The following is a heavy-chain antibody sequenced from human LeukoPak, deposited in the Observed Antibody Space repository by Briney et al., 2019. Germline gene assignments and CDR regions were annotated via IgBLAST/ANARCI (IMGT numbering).Heavy chain of an antibody. J-gene: IGHJ3*02. CDR2: ISGSGVST. CDR3: AKGWDIVVVPAAILDI. Sequence: PGGSLRLPCAASGFRFSSYAMSWVRQAPGKGLEWVSAISGSGVSTYYADSVKGRFTISRDNSKNTLYLQMNSLRAEDTAVYYCAKGWDIVVVPAAILDIWGQGTMVTVSS. D-gene: IGHD2-2*01. CDR1: GFRFSSYA. V-gene: IGHV3-23*01.